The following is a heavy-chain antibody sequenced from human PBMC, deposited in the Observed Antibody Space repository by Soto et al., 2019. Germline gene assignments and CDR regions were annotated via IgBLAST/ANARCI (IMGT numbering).Heavy chain of an antibody. Sequence: QVQLVQSGAEVKKPGSSVKVSCKASGGTFSSYAISWVRQAPGQGLEWMGGIIPIFGTANYAQKFQGRVTITADESTNTAYMELSSLRSEDTAVYYCAREEYCSGGSCYSASGYYYYGMDVWGQGTTVTVSS. CDR2: IIPIFGTA. D-gene: IGHD2-15*01. CDR3: AREEYCSGGSCYSASGYYYYGMDV. CDR1: GGTFSSYA. V-gene: IGHV1-69*01. J-gene: IGHJ6*02.